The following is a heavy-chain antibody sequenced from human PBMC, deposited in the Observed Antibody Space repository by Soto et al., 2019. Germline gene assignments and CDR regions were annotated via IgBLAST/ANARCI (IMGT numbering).Heavy chain of an antibody. J-gene: IGHJ5*02. Sequence: VQLVESGGGVVQPGRSLRLSCAASGFTFSSYAMHWVRQAPGKGLEWVAVISYEGSNKYYADSVKGRFTISRDNSKNTLYLQVNSLSAEDTAVYYCARANYVTVGYGRFDPWGQGTLVTVCS. CDR3: ARANYVTVGYGRFDP. CDR1: GFTFSSYA. V-gene: IGHV3-30-3*01. CDR2: ISYEGSNK. D-gene: IGHD1-26*01.